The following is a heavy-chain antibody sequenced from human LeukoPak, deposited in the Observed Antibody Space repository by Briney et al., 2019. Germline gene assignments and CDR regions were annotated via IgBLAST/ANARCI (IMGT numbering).Heavy chain of an antibody. J-gene: IGHJ4*02. CDR2: ISGSGGDT. V-gene: IGHV3-23*01. CDR3: AASPPLAVAGPFDH. Sequence: GGSLRLSCSTSPSTFSTYAMGWVRQAAGKGLEWVSTISGSGGDTYYADSVKGRFTISRDSSRNTLYLQMNSLRVDDTAVYYCAASPPLAVAGPFDHWGQGPLVTVSS. CDR1: PSTFSTYA. D-gene: IGHD6-19*01.